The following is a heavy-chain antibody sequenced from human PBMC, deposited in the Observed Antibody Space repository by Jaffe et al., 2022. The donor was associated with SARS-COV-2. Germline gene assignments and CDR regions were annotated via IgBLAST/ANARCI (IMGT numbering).Heavy chain of an antibody. CDR2: ISGSGGST. D-gene: IGHD1-1*01. Sequence: EVQLLESGGGLVQPGGSLRLSCAASGFTFSSYAMSWVRQAPGKGLEWVSAISGSGGSTYYADSVKGRFTISRDNSKNTLYLQMNSLRAEDTAVYYCAKGAHPGLVQDYYYGMDVWGQGTTVTVSS. J-gene: IGHJ6*02. CDR1: GFTFSSYA. CDR3: AKGAHPGLVQDYYYGMDV. V-gene: IGHV3-23*01.